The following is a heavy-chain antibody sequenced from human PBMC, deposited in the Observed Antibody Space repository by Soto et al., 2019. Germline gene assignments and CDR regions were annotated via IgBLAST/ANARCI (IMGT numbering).Heavy chain of an antibody. CDR3: ARDDPLCGGDCYSAPLYYYGMDV. V-gene: IGHV1-46*01. CDR2: INPSGGST. D-gene: IGHD2-21*02. CDR1: GYTFTSYY. Sequence: ASVKVSCKASGYTFTSYYMHWVRQAPGQGLEWMGIINPSGGSTSYAQKFQGRVTMTRDTSTSTVYMELSSLRSEDTAVYYCARDDPLCGGDCYSAPLYYYGMDVWGQRTTVTVSS. J-gene: IGHJ6*02.